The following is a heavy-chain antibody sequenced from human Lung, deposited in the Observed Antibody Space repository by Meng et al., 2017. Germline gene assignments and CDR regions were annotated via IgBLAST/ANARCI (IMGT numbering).Heavy chain of an antibody. J-gene: IGHJ4*02. CDR3: AKGPTTMAHDFDY. D-gene: IGHD4-11*01. V-gene: IGHV4-34*01. CDR2: INHSGCT. Sequence: SETLSLTCVVSGGSFSDYYWSWIRQPPGKGLEWIGEINHSGCTNYNPSLESRATISVDTSQNNLSLELSSVTAADSALYYCAKGPTTMAHDFDYWGQGTLVTVSS. CDR1: GGSFSDYY.